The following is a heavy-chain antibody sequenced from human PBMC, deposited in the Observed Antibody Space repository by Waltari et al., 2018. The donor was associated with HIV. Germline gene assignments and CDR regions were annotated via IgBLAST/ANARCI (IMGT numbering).Heavy chain of an antibody. CDR3: ARDRPLEGYCSSTSCPDGMDV. Sequence: QVQLQESGPGLVKPSETLSLTCTVSGDYIILDYWRCLLQPTGKGLEWIGYIYYSWSTNYNTSLKSRVTIVVDKSKNQFSLKLSYVTAADTAVYYCARDRPLEGYCSSTSCPDGMDVWGQGTTVTVSS. V-gene: IGHV4-59*01. CDR2: IYYSWST. CDR1: GDYIILDY. J-gene: IGHJ6*02. D-gene: IGHD2-2*01.